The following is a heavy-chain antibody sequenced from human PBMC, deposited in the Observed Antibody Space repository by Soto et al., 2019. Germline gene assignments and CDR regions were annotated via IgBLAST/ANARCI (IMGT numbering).Heavy chain of an antibody. D-gene: IGHD3-3*01. V-gene: IGHV4-39*01. CDR1: GGSISSSSYY. CDR3: ARHDYDFWSGSTRGYYFDY. Sequence: QLQLQESGPGLVKPSETLSLTCTVSGGSISSSSYYWGWIRQPPGKGLEWIGSIYYSGSTYYNPSLKSRVTISVDTSKNQFSLKLSSVTAADTAVYYCARHDYDFWSGSTRGYYFDYWGQGTLVTVSS. J-gene: IGHJ4*02. CDR2: IYYSGST.